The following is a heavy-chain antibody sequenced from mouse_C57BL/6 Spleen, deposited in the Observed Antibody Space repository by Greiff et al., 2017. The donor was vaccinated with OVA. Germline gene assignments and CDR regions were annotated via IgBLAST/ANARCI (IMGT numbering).Heavy chain of an antibody. CDR2: IFPGSGST. Sequence: QVQLQQSGPELVKPGASVKISCKASGYTFTDYYINWVKQRPGQGLEWIGWIFPGSGSTYYNEKFKGKATLTVDNSSSTAYMLLSSLTSEGSAVYFCARDPNYYGGSPWYCDVGGTGTTVTVSS. CDR3: ARDPNYYGGSPWYCDV. D-gene: IGHD1-1*02. CDR1: GYTFTDYY. V-gene: IGHV1-75*01. J-gene: IGHJ1*03.